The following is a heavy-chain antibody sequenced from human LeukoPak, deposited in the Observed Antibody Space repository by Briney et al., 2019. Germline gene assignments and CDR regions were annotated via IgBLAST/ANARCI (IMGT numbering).Heavy chain of an antibody. V-gene: IGHV1-8*02. CDR1: GYTFTSYD. Sequence: ASVKVSCKASGYTFTSYDINWVRQATGQGLEWMGWMNPNSGNTGYAQKFQGRVTMTRDTSTSTVYMELSSLRSEDTAVYYCARVPGRDTMIVVEEYWGQGTLVTVSS. D-gene: IGHD3-22*01. J-gene: IGHJ4*02. CDR2: MNPNSGNT. CDR3: ARVPGRDTMIVVEEY.